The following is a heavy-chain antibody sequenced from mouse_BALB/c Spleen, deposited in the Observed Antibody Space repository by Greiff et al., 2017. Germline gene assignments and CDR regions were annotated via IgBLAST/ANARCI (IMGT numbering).Heavy chain of an antibody. CDR3: ARKDYRYDDWFAY. V-gene: IGHV3-2*02. Sequence: VQLQQSGPGLVKPSQSLSLTCTVTGYSITSDYAWNWIRQFPGNKLEWMGYISYSGSTSYNPSLKSRISITRDTSKNQFFLQLNSVTTEDTATYYCARKDYRYDDWFAYWGQGTLVTVSA. CDR2: ISYSGST. D-gene: IGHD2-14*01. J-gene: IGHJ3*01. CDR1: GYSITSDYA.